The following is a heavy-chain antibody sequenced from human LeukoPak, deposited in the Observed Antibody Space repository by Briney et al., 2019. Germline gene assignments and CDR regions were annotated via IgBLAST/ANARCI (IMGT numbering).Heavy chain of an antibody. CDR1: GFTFSSYE. CDR3: VRDGGDFYGSGSYLAY. Sequence: GGSLRLSCAASGFTFSSYEMNWVRQAPGKGLEWVSYISSSGSTTYYADSVKGRFAISRDNAKNSLYLQMNSLRAEDTAAYYCVRDGGDFYGSGSYLAYWGQGTLVTVSS. CDR2: ISSSGSTT. V-gene: IGHV3-48*03. J-gene: IGHJ4*02. D-gene: IGHD3-10*01.